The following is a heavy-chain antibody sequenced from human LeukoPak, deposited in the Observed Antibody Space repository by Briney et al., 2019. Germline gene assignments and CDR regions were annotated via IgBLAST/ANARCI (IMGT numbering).Heavy chain of an antibody. D-gene: IGHD6-13*01. CDR3: ARSEQQLVNFDY. Sequence: SVKVSCKASGGTFSSYAISWVRQAPGQGLEWMGGIIPIFGTANYAQKFQGRVTITTDESTSTAYMELSSLRSEDTAVYYCARSEQQLVNFDYWGQGTLVTVSS. CDR2: IIPIFGTA. CDR1: GGTFSSYA. V-gene: IGHV1-69*05. J-gene: IGHJ4*02.